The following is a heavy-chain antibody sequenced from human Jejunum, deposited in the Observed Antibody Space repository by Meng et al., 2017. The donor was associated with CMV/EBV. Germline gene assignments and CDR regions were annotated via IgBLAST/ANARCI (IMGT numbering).Heavy chain of an antibody. CDR1: GFDFSSYS. CDR3: ATGQDYDTSGYYS. J-gene: IGHJ4*02. Sequence: SGFDFSSYSMNWVRQAPGKGLEWVSAIGSNINYIDYADSVRGRFTIPRDNAKNSLYLQMNSLRAEDTALYYCATGQDYDTSGYYSWGQGTLVTVSS. CDR2: IGSNINYI. V-gene: IGHV3-21*01. D-gene: IGHD3-22*01.